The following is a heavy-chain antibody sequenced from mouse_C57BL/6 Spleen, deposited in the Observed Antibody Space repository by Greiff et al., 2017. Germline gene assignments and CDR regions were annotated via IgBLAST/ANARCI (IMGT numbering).Heavy chain of an antibody. D-gene: IGHD4-1*01. Sequence: EVKLVESGGGLVKPGGSLKLSCAASGFTFSSYAMSWVRQTPEKRLEWVATISDGGSYTYYPDNVKGRFTISRDNAKNNLYLQMSHLKSEDTAMYYCARALTGTRDYWGQGTTLTVSS. CDR2: ISDGGSYT. CDR3: ARALTGTRDY. V-gene: IGHV5-4*03. J-gene: IGHJ2*01. CDR1: GFTFSSYA.